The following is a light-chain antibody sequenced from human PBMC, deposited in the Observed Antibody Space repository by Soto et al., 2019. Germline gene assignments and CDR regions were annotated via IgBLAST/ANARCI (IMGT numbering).Light chain of an antibody. CDR3: QQCYTTPWT. CDR1: QSISYY. V-gene: IGKV1-39*01. CDR2: GAS. Sequence: DIQMTQSPSSLSASVGDRVSITCRAGQSISYYLNWFQQKPGKAPNLLIYGASTLHIGVPSRFSGSGSGTNFTLTINSLQPEDFAAYYCQQCYTTPWTFGLGTKVDVK. J-gene: IGKJ1*01.